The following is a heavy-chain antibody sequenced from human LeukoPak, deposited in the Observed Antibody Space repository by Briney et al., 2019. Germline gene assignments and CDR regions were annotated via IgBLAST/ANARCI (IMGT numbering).Heavy chain of an antibody. V-gene: IGHV3-21*01. CDR2: ISSSSSYI. J-gene: IGHJ6*02. Sequence: PGGSPRLSCAASGFTFSSYSMNWVRQAPGKGLEWVSSISSSSSYIYYADSVKGRFTISRDNAKNSLYLQMNSLRAEDTAVYYCARGGEYQLLDQRYYYYYCGMDVWGQGTTVTVSS. CDR3: ARGGEYQLLDQRYYYYYCGMDV. D-gene: IGHD2-2*02. CDR1: GFTFSSYS.